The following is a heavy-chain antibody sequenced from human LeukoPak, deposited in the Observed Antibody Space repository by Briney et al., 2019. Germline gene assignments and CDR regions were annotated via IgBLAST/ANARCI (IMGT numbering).Heavy chain of an antibody. CDR2: ISGSGGST. D-gene: IGHD2-21*02. Sequence: PGGSLRLSCAASGFTFSSYAMHWVRQAPGKGLEWVSAISGSGGSTYYADSVKGRFTISRDNSKNTLYLQMNSLRAEDTAVYYCAKEIRYCGGDCYSWDYYYGMDVWGQGTTVTVSS. J-gene: IGHJ6*02. V-gene: IGHV3-23*01. CDR3: AKEIRYCGGDCYSWDYYYGMDV. CDR1: GFTFSSYA.